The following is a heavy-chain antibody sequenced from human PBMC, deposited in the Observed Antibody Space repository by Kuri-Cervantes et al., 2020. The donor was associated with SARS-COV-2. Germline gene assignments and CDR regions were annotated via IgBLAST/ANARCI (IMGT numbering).Heavy chain of an antibody. V-gene: IGHV3-15*01. J-gene: IGHJ4*02. CDR3: ARDRCSSTSCYRLVGDLDY. Sequence: GESLKISCAASGFTFSNAWMSWVRQAPGKGLEWVGRIKSKTDGGTTDYAAPVKGRFTISRDNSKNTLYLQMNSLRAEDTAVYYCARDRCSSTSCYRLVGDLDYWGQGTLVTVSS. D-gene: IGHD2-2*02. CDR2: IKSKTDGGTT. CDR1: GFTFSNAW.